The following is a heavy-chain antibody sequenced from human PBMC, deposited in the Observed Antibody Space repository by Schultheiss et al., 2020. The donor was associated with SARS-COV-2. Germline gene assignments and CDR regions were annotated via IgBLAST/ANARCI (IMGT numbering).Heavy chain of an antibody. Sequence: GGSLRLSCAASGFTFSSYEMNWVRQAPGKGLEWVSYISSSSSYIYYADSVKGRFTISRDNAKNSLYLQMNSLRAEDTAVYYCAGGYYDQGAFDIWGQGTMVTVSS. D-gene: IGHD3-22*01. CDR2: ISSSSSYI. V-gene: IGHV3-48*03. J-gene: IGHJ3*02. CDR1: GFTFSSYE. CDR3: AGGYYDQGAFDI.